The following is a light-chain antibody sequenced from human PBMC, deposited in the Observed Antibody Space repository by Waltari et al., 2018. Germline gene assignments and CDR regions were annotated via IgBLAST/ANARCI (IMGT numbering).Light chain of an antibody. CDR3: LQHHTFPWT. CDR1: QDIRND. Sequence: DIQMTQSPSSLSASVGDRVTFTCRASQDIRNDLAWYQQKPGKPPKRLIYSASTLQSGVPLRFRRTGSGTEFTLTIRSPQPEDFSTYFRLQHHTFPWTFGQGTQVEIK. J-gene: IGKJ1*01. V-gene: IGKV1-17*01. CDR2: SAS.